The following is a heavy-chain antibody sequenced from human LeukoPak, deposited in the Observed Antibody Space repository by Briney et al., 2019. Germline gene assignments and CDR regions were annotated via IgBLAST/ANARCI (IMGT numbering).Heavy chain of an antibody. V-gene: IGHV1-18*01. CDR3: ARAPEYYYGSGSYSNWFDP. CDR1: GYTFTSYG. Sequence: ASVKVSCKASGYTFTSYGISWVRQAPGQGLEWMGWISAYNGNTNYAQKLQGRVTMTTDTSTSTAYMELRSLRSDDTAVYYCARAPEYYYGSGSYSNWFDPWGQGTLVTVSS. J-gene: IGHJ5*02. CDR2: ISAYNGNT. D-gene: IGHD3-10*01.